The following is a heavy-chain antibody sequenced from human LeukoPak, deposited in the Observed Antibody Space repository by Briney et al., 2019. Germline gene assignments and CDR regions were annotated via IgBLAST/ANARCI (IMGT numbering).Heavy chain of an antibody. D-gene: IGHD3-9*01. CDR2: LKSSGFR. V-gene: IGHV4-39*01. Sequence: PLETLSLTCTVSGGSIGSGVYFWGWFRQPPGKGLEWIGSLKSSGFRSYSPALTSRVTISVDTSQNQFSLDLRSVTAADTAVYFCASVDFDWSYFRFWGQGTLVTVSP. J-gene: IGHJ4*02. CDR3: ASVDFDWSYFRF. CDR1: GGSIGSGVYF.